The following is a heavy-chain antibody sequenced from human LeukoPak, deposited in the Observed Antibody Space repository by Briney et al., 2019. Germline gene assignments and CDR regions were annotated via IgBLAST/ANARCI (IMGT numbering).Heavy chain of an antibody. J-gene: IGHJ4*02. V-gene: IGHV4-61*02. Sequence: PSQTLSLTCTVSGGSISSGSYYWSWIRQPAGKGLEWIGRIYTSGSTNYNPSLKSRVTISVDTSKNQFSLKLSSVTAADTAVYYCAREPDAVPFYYYFDYWGQGTLVTVSS. CDR1: GGSISSGSYY. CDR3: AREPDAVPFYYYFDY. CDR2: IYTSGST. D-gene: IGHD6-19*01.